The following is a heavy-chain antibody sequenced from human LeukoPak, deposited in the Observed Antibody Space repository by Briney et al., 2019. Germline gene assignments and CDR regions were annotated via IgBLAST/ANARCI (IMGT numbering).Heavy chain of an antibody. Sequence: ASVKVSCKVSGYTLTELFMHWVRQAPGKGLEWMGGFDPEDGETIYALKFHGRVTLTQATSTDTAYMELSSLRSEDTAVYYCALPPIYCSSTSCRYYYYGMDVWGQGTTVTVSS. V-gene: IGHV1-24*01. CDR3: ALPPIYCSSTSCRYYYYGMDV. J-gene: IGHJ6*02. CDR2: FDPEDGET. D-gene: IGHD2-2*01. CDR1: GYTLTELF.